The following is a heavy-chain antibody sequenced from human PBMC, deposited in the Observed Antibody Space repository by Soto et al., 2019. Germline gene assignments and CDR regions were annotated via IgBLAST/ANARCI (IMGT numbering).Heavy chain of an antibody. CDR2: INHSASS. Sequence: QVQLRQWGAGLLKPSETLVLTCAVSGGSFTDYYWGWIRQSPGKGLEWIGEINHSASSTYNPSLPSRVTILVDTSKKQFSLRLTSVTAADTAMYYCARGEYDSSGLYSWAPLGFDVWGQGTTVTVSS. D-gene: IGHD3-22*01. CDR1: GGSFTDYY. J-gene: IGHJ6*02. V-gene: IGHV4-34*01. CDR3: ARGEYDSSGLYSWAPLGFDV.